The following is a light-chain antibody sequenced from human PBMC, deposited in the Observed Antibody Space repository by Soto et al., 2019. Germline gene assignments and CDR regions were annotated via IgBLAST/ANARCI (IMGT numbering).Light chain of an antibody. V-gene: IGKV3-15*01. J-gene: IGKJ1*01. CDR2: SAF. Sequence: EIVLTQSPATLSLSPGERATLSCRVSQSISNNLAWYQQKPGQAPRLVIYSAFTRATGIPARFSGSGSGTEFTLTISSLQSEDFAVYYCQQYNKWPPWTFGQGTKVEIK. CDR1: QSISNN. CDR3: QQYNKWPPWT.